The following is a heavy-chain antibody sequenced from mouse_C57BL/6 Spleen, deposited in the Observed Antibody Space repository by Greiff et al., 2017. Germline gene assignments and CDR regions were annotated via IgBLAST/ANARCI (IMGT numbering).Heavy chain of an antibody. CDR1: GYTFTDYY. CDR3: ARRDGYYYVWYFDV. D-gene: IGHD2-3*01. J-gene: IGHJ1*03. Sequence: EVQLVESGPVLVKPGASVKMSCKASGYTFTDYYMNWVKQSHGKSLEWIGVINPYNGGTSYNQKFKGKATLTVDKSSSTAYMELNSLTSEDSAVYYCARRDGYYYVWYFDVWGTGTTVTVSS. V-gene: IGHV1-19*01. CDR2: INPYNGGT.